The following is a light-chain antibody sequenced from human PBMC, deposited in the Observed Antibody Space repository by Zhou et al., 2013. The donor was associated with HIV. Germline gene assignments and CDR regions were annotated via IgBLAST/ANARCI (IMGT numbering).Light chain of an antibody. CDR2: AAS. Sequence: DIQMTQSPSSLSASVGDRVIITCRASQIISNYLNWYQQKPGKAPKLLIYAASSLQSGVPSRFRGSGSGTDFTLTISSLQPEDFATYYCQQSYRTPWAFGKGPRWKSN. J-gene: IGKJ1*01. V-gene: IGKV1-39*01. CDR1: QIISNY. CDR3: QQSYRTPWA.